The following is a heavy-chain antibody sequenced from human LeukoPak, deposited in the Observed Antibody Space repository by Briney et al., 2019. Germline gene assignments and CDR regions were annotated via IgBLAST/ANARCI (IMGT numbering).Heavy chain of an antibody. D-gene: IGHD2-8*02. CDR1: GYTFTTYD. Sequence: ASVKVSCKASGYTFTTYDINWVRQATGQPLEWMGGMNPTSANTGYAQKFQGRVTITRNTSISTAYMELNSLRSDDTAVYYCARARLVRGPVTPLYYFDYWGQGVLVTVSS. V-gene: IGHV1-8*01. CDR2: MNPTSANT. J-gene: IGHJ4*02. CDR3: ARARLVRGPVTPLYYFDY.